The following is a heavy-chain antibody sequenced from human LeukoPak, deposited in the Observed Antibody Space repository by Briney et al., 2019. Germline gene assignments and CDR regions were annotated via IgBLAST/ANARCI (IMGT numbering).Heavy chain of an antibody. Sequence: GGSLRLSCEASGFTFNNYAMSWVRQAPGKGLEWVSAMSGVGGTTYYAASVRGRFTISRDNSKNILSLQMKSLRVEDTAIYYCAKGSQWLLRGGAYFDSWGQGTPVSVSS. CDR1: GFTFNNYA. V-gene: IGHV3-23*01. CDR2: MSGVGGTT. D-gene: IGHD6-19*01. J-gene: IGHJ4*02. CDR3: AKGSQWLLRGGAYFDS.